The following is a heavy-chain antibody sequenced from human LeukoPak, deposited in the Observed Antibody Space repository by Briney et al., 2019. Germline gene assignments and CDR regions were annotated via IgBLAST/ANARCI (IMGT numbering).Heavy chain of an antibody. J-gene: IGHJ3*02. CDR1: GFTFSNYI. CDR3: ARGDPDISFGVVGDAFDI. V-gene: IGHV3-30*04. D-gene: IGHD3-3*01. Sequence: GGSLRLSCAASGFTFSNYIMHWVRQAPGKGLDWVAVILENGSNQYYADSVKGRFTISRDNAKKSLYLLMNSLRAEDTAVYYCARGDPDISFGVVGDAFDIWGQGTMVTVSS. CDR2: ILENGSNQ.